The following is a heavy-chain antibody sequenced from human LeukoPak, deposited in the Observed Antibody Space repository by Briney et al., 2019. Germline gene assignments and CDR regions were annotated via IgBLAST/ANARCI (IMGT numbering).Heavy chain of an antibody. CDR2: IIPIFGTA. CDR3: ARGPPGARGESNWFDP. CDR1: GGTFSSYA. Sequence: SVKASCKASGGTFSSYAISWVRQAPGQGLEWMGGIIPIFGTANYAQKFQGRVTITADESTSTAYMELSSLRSEDTAVYYCARGPPGARGESNWFDPWGQGTLVTVSS. J-gene: IGHJ5*02. D-gene: IGHD3-16*01. V-gene: IGHV1-69*13.